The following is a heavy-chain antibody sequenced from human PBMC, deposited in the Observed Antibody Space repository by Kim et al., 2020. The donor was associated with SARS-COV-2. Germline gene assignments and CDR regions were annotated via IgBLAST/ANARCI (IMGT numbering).Heavy chain of an antibody. CDR1: GGSISSGTYY. V-gene: IGHV4-61*02. D-gene: IGHD6-13*01. Sequence: SETLSLTCTVSGGSISSGTYYWTWIRQPAGKGLEFIGRFYSSVNTNYNPSLKSRVTMSVDTSNNQFSLMLRSVTAADTAVYYCARGRPGPAADYYYGMDVWGQGTTVTVSS. CDR2: FYSSVNT. J-gene: IGHJ6*02. CDR3: ARGRPGPAADYYYGMDV.